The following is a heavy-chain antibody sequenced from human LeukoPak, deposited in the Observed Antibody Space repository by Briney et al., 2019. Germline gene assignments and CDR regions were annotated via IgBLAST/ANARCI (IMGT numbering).Heavy chain of an antibody. D-gene: IGHD1-26*01. Sequence: GGSLRLSCAASGFTFSSYSMNWVRQAPGKGLEWVSYISSSSSTIYYADSVKGRFTISRDNAKNSLYLQMNSLRAEDTAVYYCAIIYLIVGATTFDYWGQGTLVTVSS. CDR2: ISSSSSTI. CDR1: GFTFSSYS. J-gene: IGHJ4*02. CDR3: AIIYLIVGATTFDY. V-gene: IGHV3-48*01.